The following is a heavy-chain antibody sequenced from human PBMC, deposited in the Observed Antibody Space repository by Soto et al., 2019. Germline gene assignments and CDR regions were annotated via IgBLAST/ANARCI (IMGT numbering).Heavy chain of an antibody. CDR1: GYTFTSYG. CDR2: ISAYNGNT. D-gene: IGHD1-26*01. V-gene: IGHV1-18*04. J-gene: IGHJ3*02. CDR3: ARGQVGAKNGGAFDI. Sequence: ASVKVSCKASGYTFTSYGISWVRQAPGQGLEWMGWISAYNGNTNYAQKLQGRVTMTTDTSTSTAYMELRSLRSDDTAVYYCARGQVGAKNGGAFDIWGQGTMVTVSS.